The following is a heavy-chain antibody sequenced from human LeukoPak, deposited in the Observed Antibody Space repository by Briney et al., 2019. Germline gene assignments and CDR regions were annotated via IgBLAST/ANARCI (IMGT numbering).Heavy chain of an antibody. CDR3: ARGRIAARPYYYYYMDV. CDR2: IYYSGST. J-gene: IGHJ6*03. Sequence: PSETLSLTCTVSGGSISSYDLSWIRQPPGKGLEWIGYIYYSGSTNYNPSLKSRVTISVDTSKNQFSLKLSSVTAADAAVYYCARGRIAARPYYYYYMDVWGKGTTVTVSS. V-gene: IGHV4-59*01. CDR1: GGSISSYD. D-gene: IGHD6-6*01.